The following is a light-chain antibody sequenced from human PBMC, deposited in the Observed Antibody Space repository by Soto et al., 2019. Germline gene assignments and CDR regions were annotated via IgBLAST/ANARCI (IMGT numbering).Light chain of an antibody. CDR3: QTWGTGPAV. CDR1: SGHSSYA. V-gene: IGLV4-69*01. J-gene: IGLJ7*01. CDR2: LNSDGSH. Sequence: QPVLTQSPSASASLGASVKLTCTLSSGHSSYAITWHQQQPEKGPRYLMKLNSDGSHSKGDGIPDRFSGSSSGAERYLTISSLQSEDEADYYCQTWGTGPAVFGGGTQQTVL.